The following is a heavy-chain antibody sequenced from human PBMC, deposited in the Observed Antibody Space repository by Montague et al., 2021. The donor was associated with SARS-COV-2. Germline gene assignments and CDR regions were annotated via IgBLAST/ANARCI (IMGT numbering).Heavy chain of an antibody. CDR1: GGSISTGSYY. Sequence: SETLSLTCTVSGGSISTGSYYWGWLRQPPGQGLEWIGSFYYSGSTYYNPSLQSRVTISVDTSKNQFSLKLSSVTAADTAVYYCARHGSPEYFDWLGDWGQGTLVTVSS. CDR2: FYYSGST. CDR3: ARHGSPEYFDWLGD. D-gene: IGHD3-9*01. J-gene: IGHJ4*02. V-gene: IGHV4-39*01.